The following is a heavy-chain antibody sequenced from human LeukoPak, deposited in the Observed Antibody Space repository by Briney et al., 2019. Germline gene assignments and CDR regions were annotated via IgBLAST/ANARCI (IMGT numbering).Heavy chain of an antibody. CDR3: ARESIYYYYDKGGMVGGMDV. V-gene: IGHV1-2*02. CDR1: GYTFTGYY. Sequence: ASVKVSCKASGYTFTGYYMHWVRQAPGQGLEWMGWINPNSGGTNYAQKFQGRVTMTRDTSISTAYMELSRLRSDDTAVYYCARESIYYYYDKGGMVGGMDVWGQGTTVTVSS. J-gene: IGHJ6*02. D-gene: IGHD3-22*01. CDR2: INPNSGGT.